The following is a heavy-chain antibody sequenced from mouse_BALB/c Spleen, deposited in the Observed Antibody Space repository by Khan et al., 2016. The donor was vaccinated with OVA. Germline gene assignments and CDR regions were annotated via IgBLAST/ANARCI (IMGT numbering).Heavy chain of an antibody. CDR3: ARSQGNYLFAY. CDR2: INTYTGEP. V-gene: IGHV9-3-1*01. CDR1: GYTLTDYG. D-gene: IGHD2-1*01. Sequence: QIQLVQSGPELKKPGETVKISCKASGYTLTDYGMNWVKQAPGKGLKWMGWINTYTGEPTFADYFKERFAFSLETSASTASLEIINLKNEDTATSFCARSQGNYLFAYWGQGTLVAVSA. J-gene: IGHJ3*01.